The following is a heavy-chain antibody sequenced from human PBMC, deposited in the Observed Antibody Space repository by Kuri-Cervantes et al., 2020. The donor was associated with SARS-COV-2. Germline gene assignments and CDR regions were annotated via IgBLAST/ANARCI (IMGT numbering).Heavy chain of an antibody. J-gene: IGHJ4*02. D-gene: IGHD2-15*01. V-gene: IGHV3-7*01. CDR2: IKQDGSEK. CDR3: AREAFGYCSGGSCYSHY. Sequence: GGSLRLSCAASGFTFSSYWMSWVRQAQGKGLEWVANIKQDGSEKYCVDSVKGRFTISRDNAKNSLYLQMNSLRAEDTAVYYCAREAFGYCSGGSCYSHYWGQGTLVTVSS. CDR1: GFTFSSYW.